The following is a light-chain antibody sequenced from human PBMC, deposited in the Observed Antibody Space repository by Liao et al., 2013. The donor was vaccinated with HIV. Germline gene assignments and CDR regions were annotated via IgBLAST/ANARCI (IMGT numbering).Light chain of an antibody. CDR3: QAWDSSPFYV. CDR1: NIVTKS. Sequence: SYVLTQPPSVSVAPGKTATITCGGNNIVTKSVHWYQQKPGQAPVLVIFYDVDRPSGIPERFSGSNSGNTATLTISRTQAMDEADYYCQAWDSSPFYVFGTGTKVTVL. V-gene: IGLV3-21*01. CDR2: YDV. J-gene: IGLJ1*01.